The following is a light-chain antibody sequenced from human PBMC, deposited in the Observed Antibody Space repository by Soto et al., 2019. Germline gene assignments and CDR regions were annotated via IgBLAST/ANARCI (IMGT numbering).Light chain of an antibody. CDR1: QSLSSN. Sequence: EIVMTQSPATLSVSPGERATLSCRASQSLSSNLAWYQQKPGQAPRLLIHSASTRATGIPARFSGSGSGTEFTLTISSLQSEDFAVYYCQQYNNWPITFGQGTRLEIK. CDR2: SAS. CDR3: QQYNNWPIT. V-gene: IGKV3D-15*01. J-gene: IGKJ5*01.